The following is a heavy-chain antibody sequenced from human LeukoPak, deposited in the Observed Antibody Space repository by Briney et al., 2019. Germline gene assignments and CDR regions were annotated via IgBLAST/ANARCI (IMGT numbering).Heavy chain of an antibody. D-gene: IGHD3-22*01. Sequence: GESLKISCKGSGYSFTTYWIGWVRQMPGKGLEWMGIIYPGDSDTRYSPSFQGQVTISADKSISTAYLQWSSLKASDTAMYYCPRPPPTYYYDSSASYGAFDIWGQGTMVTVSS. V-gene: IGHV5-51*01. CDR2: IYPGDSDT. CDR1: GYSFTTYW. J-gene: IGHJ3*02. CDR3: PRPPPTYYYDSSASYGAFDI.